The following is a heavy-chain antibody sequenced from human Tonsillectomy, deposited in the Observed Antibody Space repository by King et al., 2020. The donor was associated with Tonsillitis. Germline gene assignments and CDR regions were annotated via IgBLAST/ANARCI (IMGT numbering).Heavy chain of an antibody. CDR2: ISGDGRTT. CDR3: ARDLTLVGGAKDDAFAI. CDR1: GFTFSNYW. V-gene: IGHV3-74*01. Sequence: VQLVESGGGLVQPGGSLRLSCAASGFTFSNYWMHWVRQAPGKGLVWVSRISGDGRTTSYAASVKGRFTISRDNAKNTLYLQMNSLRVEDTAVYYCARDLTLVGGAKDDAFAIWGPGTMVSVSS. J-gene: IGHJ3*02. D-gene: IGHD1-26*01.